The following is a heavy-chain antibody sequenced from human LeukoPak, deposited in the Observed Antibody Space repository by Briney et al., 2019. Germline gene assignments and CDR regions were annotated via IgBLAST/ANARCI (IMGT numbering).Heavy chain of an antibody. CDR2: IKSKTDGGTT. Sequence: GGSLRLSCSASGFTFTNAWMSWVRQAPGKGLEWVGRIKSKTDGGTTDYAALVKGRFSISRDDSKNTLYLQMDSLKSEDTAVYYCQGGRFWGQGTLVTVSS. CDR1: GFTFTNAW. J-gene: IGHJ4*02. D-gene: IGHD1-26*01. V-gene: IGHV3-15*01. CDR3: QGGRF.